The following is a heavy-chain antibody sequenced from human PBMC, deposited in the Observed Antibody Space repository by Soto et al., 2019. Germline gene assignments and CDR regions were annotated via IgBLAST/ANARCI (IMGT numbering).Heavy chain of an antibody. CDR1: GYTFTSYG. D-gene: IGHD4-17*01. J-gene: IGHJ3*02. CDR2: ISAYNGNT. CDR3: ARDPPTYGDYVSYYAFDI. Sequence: ASVKVSCKASGYTFTSYGISWVRQAPGQGLEWMGWISAYNGNTNYAQKLQGRVTMTTDTSTSTAYMELRSLRSDDTAVYYCARDPPTYGDYVSYYAFDIWGQGTMVTVSS. V-gene: IGHV1-18*01.